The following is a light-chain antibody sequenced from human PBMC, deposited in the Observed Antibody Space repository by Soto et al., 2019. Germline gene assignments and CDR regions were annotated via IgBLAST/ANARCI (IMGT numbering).Light chain of an antibody. J-gene: IGKJ3*01. CDR3: QQYGSSPFT. V-gene: IGKV3-20*01. CDR1: QSVSSSY. Sequence: EILLTQSPGTMSLSPGERATLSCRTSQSVSSSYLAWYQQKPGQAPRVLIYATSSRVTGIPDKFSGSGSGTDFTLTISRLEPEDFAVYYCQQYGSSPFTFGPGTKVDVK. CDR2: ATS.